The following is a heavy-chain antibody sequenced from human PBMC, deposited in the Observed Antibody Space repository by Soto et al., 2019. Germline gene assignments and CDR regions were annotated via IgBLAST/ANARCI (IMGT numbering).Heavy chain of an antibody. CDR3: ARSPDIVVVQALQSYGMDV. D-gene: IGHD2-2*01. Sequence: GESLKISCKGSGYSFTSYWIGWVRQMPGKGLEWMGIIYPGDSDTRYSPSFQGQVTISANKSISTAYLQWSSLKASDTAMYYCARSPDIVVVQALQSYGMDVWGQGTTVTVSS. CDR1: GYSFTSYW. J-gene: IGHJ6*02. CDR2: IYPGDSDT. V-gene: IGHV5-51*01.